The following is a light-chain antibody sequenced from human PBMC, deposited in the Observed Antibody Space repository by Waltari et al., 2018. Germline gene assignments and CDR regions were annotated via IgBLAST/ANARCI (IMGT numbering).Light chain of an antibody. CDR2: WAS. CDR3: HQYYIPPLT. Sequence: DIVMTQSPDSLAVSLGERATINCKSSQSVLSTSNRKTYIARYQQKPGQPPRLLINWASTRASGVPDRFSGSGSGTDFTLTVSSLQAEDVAVYYCHQYYIPPLTFGQGTRLEIK. CDR1: QSVLSTSNRKTY. J-gene: IGKJ5*01. V-gene: IGKV4-1*01.